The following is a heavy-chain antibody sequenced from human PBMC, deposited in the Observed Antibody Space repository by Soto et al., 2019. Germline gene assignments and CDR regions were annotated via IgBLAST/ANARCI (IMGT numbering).Heavy chain of an antibody. V-gene: IGHV1-2*04. CDR3: ANPVWFGFLEWLPDFRPPIDY. D-gene: IGHD3-3*01. CDR2: INPNSGGT. CDR1: GYTFTGYY. Sequence: ASVKVSCKASGYTFTGYYMHWVRQAPGQGLEWMGWINPNSGGTNYAQKFQGWVTMTRDTSISTAYMELSRLRAEDTAVYYCANPVWFGFLEWLPDFRPPIDYWGQGTLVTVSS. J-gene: IGHJ4*02.